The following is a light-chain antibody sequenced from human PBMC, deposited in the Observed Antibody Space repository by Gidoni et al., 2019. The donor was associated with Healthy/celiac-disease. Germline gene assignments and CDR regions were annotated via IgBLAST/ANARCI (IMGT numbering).Light chain of an antibody. CDR1: QSISSY. Sequence: DIQMTQSPSSLSASVGDRVTITCLASQSISSYLNWYQQKPGKAPKLLIYDASSLQSGVQSRFSGSGSGTDFTLTISSLQPEDFATYYCQQSYSIPRTFGQXTKVEIK. V-gene: IGKV1-39*01. J-gene: IGKJ1*01. CDR3: QQSYSIPRT. CDR2: DAS.